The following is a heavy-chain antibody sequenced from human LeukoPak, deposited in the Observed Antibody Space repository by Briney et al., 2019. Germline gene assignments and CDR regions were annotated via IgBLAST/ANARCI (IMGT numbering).Heavy chain of an antibody. V-gene: IGHV3-7*01. CDR1: GFTFSSYL. CDR3: EGAWS. J-gene: IGHJ5*02. CDR2: INQDGSKK. Sequence: GGSLRLSCAASGFTFSSYLMNWVRQAPGKGLEWVANINQDGSKKGYVDSVKGRFTISRDNAKNSLYLQMNSLRAEDTAVYYCEGAWSWGQGALVTVSS. D-gene: IGHD6-19*01.